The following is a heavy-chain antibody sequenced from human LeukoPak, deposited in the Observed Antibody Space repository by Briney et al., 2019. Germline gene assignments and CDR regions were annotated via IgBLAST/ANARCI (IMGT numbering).Heavy chain of an antibody. CDR3: AREWPNTYRFDP. CDR2: INPSGGGI. Sequence: ASVRVSCKASGYTFTSYYIHWVRQAPGQGREWLGIINPSGGGIIYAQKFQGRVTMTRDTSTSTVYMELSSLRPEDTAVYYCAREWPNTYRFDPWGQGTLVTVSS. V-gene: IGHV1-46*01. J-gene: IGHJ5*02. D-gene: IGHD1/OR15-1a*01. CDR1: GYTFTSYY.